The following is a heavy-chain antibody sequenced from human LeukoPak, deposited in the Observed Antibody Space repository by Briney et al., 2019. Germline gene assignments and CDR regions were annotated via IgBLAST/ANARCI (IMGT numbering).Heavy chain of an antibody. D-gene: IGHD4-17*01. Sequence: ASVKVSCKASGYTFTGYYMHWVRQAPGQGLEWMGWINPNSGGTNYAQKFQGRVTMTRDTSISTAYMELSRLRSDDTAVYYCASTGPYGDYGPYYFDYWGQGTLVTVSS. CDR1: GYTFTGYY. V-gene: IGHV1-2*02. J-gene: IGHJ4*02. CDR3: ASTGPYGDYGPYYFDY. CDR2: INPNSGGT.